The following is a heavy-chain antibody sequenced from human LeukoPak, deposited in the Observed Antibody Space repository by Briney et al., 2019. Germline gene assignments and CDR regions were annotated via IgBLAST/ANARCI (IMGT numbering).Heavy chain of an antibody. D-gene: IGHD4-17*01. V-gene: IGHV3-74*01. J-gene: IGHJ4*02. Sequence: GGSLRLSCAASGFTFSSYWMHWVRQAPGKGLVWVSRINSDGSSTSYADSVKGRFTISRDNAKNTLYLQMNSLRAEDTAVYYWARGTDDYGDYVDYWGQGTLVTVSS. CDR2: INSDGSST. CDR3: ARGTDDYGDYVDY. CDR1: GFTFSSYW.